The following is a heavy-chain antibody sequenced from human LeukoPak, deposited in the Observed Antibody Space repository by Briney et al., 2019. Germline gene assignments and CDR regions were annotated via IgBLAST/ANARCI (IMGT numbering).Heavy chain of an antibody. CDR2: ISGSGGST. CDR3: AKASGSYYYYYYYMDV. Sequence: GGSLRLSCAASGFTFSSYAMSWVRQAPGKGLEWVSAISGSGGSTYYADSVKGRFTISRDNSKNTLYRQMNSLRAEDTAVYYCAKASGSYYYYYYYMDVWGKGTTVTVSS. CDR1: GFTFSSYA. D-gene: IGHD1-26*01. J-gene: IGHJ6*03. V-gene: IGHV3-23*01.